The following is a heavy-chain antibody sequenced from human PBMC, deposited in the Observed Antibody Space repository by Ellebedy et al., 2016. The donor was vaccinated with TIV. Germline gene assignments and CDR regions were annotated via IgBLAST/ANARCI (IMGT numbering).Heavy chain of an antibody. J-gene: IGHJ5*02. CDR3: VGFGVFNL. CDR2: ISQDGSAK. V-gene: IGHV3-7*01. D-gene: IGHD3-3*01. Sequence: PGGSLRLSCAASAFTFSWYWMGWVRQAPGKGLQWVASISQDGSAKYYVDPVKGRFTISRENAKNALFLQMDGLRVDDSAVYYCVGFGVFNLWGQGAPVTVSS. CDR1: AFTFSWYW.